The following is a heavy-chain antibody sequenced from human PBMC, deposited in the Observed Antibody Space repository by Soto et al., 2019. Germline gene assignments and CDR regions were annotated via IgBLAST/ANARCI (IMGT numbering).Heavy chain of an antibody. D-gene: IGHD6-13*01. CDR3: ATTRDSSSWYSPVAYYYYGMDV. CDR1: GFTFSSYG. Sequence: GGSLRLSCAASGFTFSSYGMHWVRQAPGKGLEWVAVISYDGSNKYYADSVKGRFTISRDNSKNTLYLQMNSLRAEDTAVYYCATTRDSSSWYSPVAYYYYGMDVWGQGTTVTVSS. V-gene: IGHV3-30*03. J-gene: IGHJ6*02. CDR2: ISYDGSNK.